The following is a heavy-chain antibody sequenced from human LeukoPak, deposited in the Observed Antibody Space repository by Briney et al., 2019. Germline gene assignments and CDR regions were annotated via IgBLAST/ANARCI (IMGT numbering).Heavy chain of an antibody. CDR1: GFTFNNYW. D-gene: IGHD3-3*01. Sequence: GGSLRLSCAASGFTFNNYWMHWVRQAPGKGLVWVSRIKSDGSSTHYADSVKGRFTISRDNAKNTLCLQMNSLRAEDTAVYYCASSFWSGYSDSWGQGTLVTVSS. J-gene: IGHJ4*02. V-gene: IGHV3-74*01. CDR3: ASSFWSGYSDS. CDR2: IKSDGSST.